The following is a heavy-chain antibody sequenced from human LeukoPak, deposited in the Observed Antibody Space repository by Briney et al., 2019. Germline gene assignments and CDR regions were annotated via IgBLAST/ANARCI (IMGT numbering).Heavy chain of an antibody. CDR2: IKQDGSEK. J-gene: IGHJ5*02. CDR3: AREETIAAAGGDWFDP. D-gene: IGHD6-13*01. CDR1: GFTFSSYW. V-gene: IGHV3-7*01. Sequence: GGSLRLSCAASGFTFSSYWMSWVRQAPGKGLEWVANIKQDGSEKYYVDSVKGRFTIFRDNAKNSLYLQMNSLRAEDTAVYYCAREETIAAAGGDWFDPWGQGTLVTVSS.